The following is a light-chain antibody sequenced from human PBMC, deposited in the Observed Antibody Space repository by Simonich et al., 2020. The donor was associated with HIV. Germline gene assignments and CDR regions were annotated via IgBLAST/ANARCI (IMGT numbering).Light chain of an antibody. CDR3: QQLNDYSYT. CDR1: QDISNY. V-gene: IGKV1-33*01. J-gene: IGKJ2*01. Sequence: DIQMTQSPSSLSASVGDRVTITCQASQDISNYLNWYQQKPGKAPEFLIYDASNLETGVPSRFSGSGSGTDFTFTISSLQPEDIATYYCQQLNDYSYTFGQGTKLEIK. CDR2: DAS.